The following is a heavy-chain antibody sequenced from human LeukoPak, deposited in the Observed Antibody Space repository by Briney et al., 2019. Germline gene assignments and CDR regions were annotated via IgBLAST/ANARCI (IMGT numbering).Heavy chain of an antibody. CDR2: IYYSGST. V-gene: IGHV4-31*03. CDR1: GGSISSGGYY. CDR3: ARAIGGNLAFDV. J-gene: IGHJ3*01. D-gene: IGHD4-23*01. Sequence: SQTLSLTCTVSGGSISSGGYYWSWIRQHPGKGLEWIGYIYYSGSTYCNPSLKSRVTISVDTSKNQFSLKLSSVTAADTAVYYCARAIGGNLAFDVWGQGTMVTVSS.